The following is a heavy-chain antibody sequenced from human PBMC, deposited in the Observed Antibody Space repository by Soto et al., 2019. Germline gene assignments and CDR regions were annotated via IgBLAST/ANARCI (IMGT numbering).Heavy chain of an antibody. CDR1: GFTFSDYY. CDR3: AREPYSSSFYSYYYGMDV. J-gene: IGHJ6*02. CDR2: ISSSGSTI. D-gene: IGHD6-6*01. Sequence: GSLRLSCAASGFTFSDYYMSWIRQAPGKGLEWVSYISSSGSTIYYADSVKGRFTISRDNAKNSLYLQMNSLRAEDTAVYYCAREPYSSSFYSYYYGMDVWGQGTTVTVSS. V-gene: IGHV3-11*01.